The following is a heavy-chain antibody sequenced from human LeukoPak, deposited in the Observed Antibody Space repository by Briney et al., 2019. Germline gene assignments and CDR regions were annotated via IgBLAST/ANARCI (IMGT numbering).Heavy chain of an antibody. D-gene: IGHD3-16*01. CDR1: GFTVSNNY. CDR2: IYSGGST. V-gene: IGHV3-66*01. J-gene: IGHJ4*02. CDR3: ARGGTRYYFDY. Sequence: PGGSLRLPCAASGFTVSNNYMSWVSQAPEKGLERVSVIYSGGSTYYADSVKGRFTISRDNSKNTLYLQMNSLRAEDTAVYYCARGGTRYYFDYWGQGTLVTVSS.